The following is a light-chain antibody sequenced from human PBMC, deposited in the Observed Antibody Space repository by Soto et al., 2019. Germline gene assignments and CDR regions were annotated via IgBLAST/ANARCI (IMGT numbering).Light chain of an antibody. CDR1: SSDVGGYNY. CDR2: DVS. J-gene: IGLJ2*01. CDR3: SSYVSSNTQV. V-gene: IGLV2-14*03. Sequence: QSALTQPASVSGSPGQSITVSCFGTSSDVGGYNYVSWYQQHPGKAPKLIIHDVSNRTSGVSNRFSGSKSGNTASLTISGLQDEDEAYYYCSSYVSSNTQVFGGGTKLTVL.